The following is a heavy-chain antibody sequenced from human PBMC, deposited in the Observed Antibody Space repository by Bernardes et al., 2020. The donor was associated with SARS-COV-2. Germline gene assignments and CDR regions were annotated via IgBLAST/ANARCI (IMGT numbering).Heavy chain of an antibody. CDR2: IYPDDSET. D-gene: IGHD6-6*01. J-gene: IGHJ3*01. CDR3: ATHSDSSERGAFDL. V-gene: IGHV5-51*03. CDR1: GYSFTSHW. Sequence: GESLNVSCHDSGYSFTSHWIAWVRQMPGTGLEWMGMIYPDDSETRFSPSFQGRVTISADKSINTAYLQWTSLKASDTAMYYCATHSDSSERGAFDLWGQGLLVIV.